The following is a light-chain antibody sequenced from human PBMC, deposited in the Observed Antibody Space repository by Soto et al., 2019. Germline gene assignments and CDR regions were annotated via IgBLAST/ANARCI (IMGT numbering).Light chain of an antibody. V-gene: IGKV1-5*03. CDR1: QGITKL. CDR3: QQYNSYPRT. CDR2: KAS. Sequence: DIQMTQSPSTLSASVGDRVTITCRASQGITKLLAWFQQKPGKAPKLLIYKASSLESGVPSRFSGSGYETEFTLTISSLQPDDFATYYCQQYNSYPRTFGQGTKVDIK. J-gene: IGKJ1*01.